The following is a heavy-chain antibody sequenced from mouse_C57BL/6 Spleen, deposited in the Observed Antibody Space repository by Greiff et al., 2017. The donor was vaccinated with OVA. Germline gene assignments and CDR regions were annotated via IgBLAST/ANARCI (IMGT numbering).Heavy chain of an antibody. J-gene: IGHJ2*01. D-gene: IGHD1-1*01. CDR2: ISSGSSTI. Sequence: EVQLVESGGGLVKPGGSLKLSCAASGFTFSDYGMHWVRQAPEKGLEWVAYISSGSSTIYYADTVKGRFTISRDNAKNTLFLQMTSLRSEDTAMYYCARNCGSASDYFDYWGQGTTLTVSS. CDR1: GFTFSDYG. CDR3: ARNCGSASDYFDY. V-gene: IGHV5-17*01.